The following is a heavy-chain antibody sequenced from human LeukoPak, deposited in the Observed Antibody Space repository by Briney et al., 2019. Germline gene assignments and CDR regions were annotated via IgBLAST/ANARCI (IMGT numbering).Heavy chain of an antibody. CDR3: ATSHCSSTSCYEVWAY. CDR2: IIPIFGTA. V-gene: IGHV1-69*13. D-gene: IGHD2-2*01. Sequence: SVKVSCKASGGTFSSYAISWVRQAPGQGLEWMGGIIPIFGTANYAQKFQGRVTITADESTSTAYMELSSLRSEDTAVYYCATSHCSSTSCYEVWAYWGQGTLVTVSS. J-gene: IGHJ4*02. CDR1: GGTFSSYA.